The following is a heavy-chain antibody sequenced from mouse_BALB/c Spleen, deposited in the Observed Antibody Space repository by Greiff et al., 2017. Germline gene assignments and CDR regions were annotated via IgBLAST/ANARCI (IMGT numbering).Heavy chain of an antibody. CDR1: GYSITSGYY. Sequence: EVKLQESGPGLVKPSQSLSLTCSVTGYSITSGYYWNWIRQFPGNKLEWMGYISYDGSNNYNPSLKNRISITRDTSKNQFFLKLNSVTTEDTATYYCARGGPGHYFDYWGQGTTLTVSS. CDR3: ARGGPGHYFDY. J-gene: IGHJ2*01. CDR2: ISYDGSN. V-gene: IGHV3-6*02.